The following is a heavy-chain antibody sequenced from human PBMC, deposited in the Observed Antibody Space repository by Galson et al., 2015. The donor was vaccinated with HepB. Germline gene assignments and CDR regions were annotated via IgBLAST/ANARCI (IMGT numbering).Heavy chain of an antibody. CDR3: ASAAMVSNPSHYYYYGMDV. CDR1: GYTFTSYG. Sequence: SVKVSCKASGYTFTSYGISWVRQAPGQGLEWMGWISAYNGNTNYAQKLQGRVTMTTDTSTSTAYMELRSLRSDNTAVYYCASAAMVSNPSHYYYYGMDVWGQGTTVTVSS. V-gene: IGHV1-18*04. CDR2: ISAYNGNT. D-gene: IGHD5-18*01. J-gene: IGHJ6*02.